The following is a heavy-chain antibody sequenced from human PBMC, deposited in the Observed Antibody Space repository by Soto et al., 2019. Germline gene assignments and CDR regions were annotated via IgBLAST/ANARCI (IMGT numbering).Heavy chain of an antibody. J-gene: IGHJ4*02. Sequence: ASVKVSCKASGYTFTTYGISWVRQAPGQGLEWMGWISGYNGNTNYAQKFQGRVTMTTDTSTSTAYMELRSLRSADTAVYFCAKGYHYGYGDYWGLGILVTVSS. CDR3: AKGYHYGYGDY. D-gene: IGHD5-18*01. CDR1: GYTFTTYG. V-gene: IGHV1-18*01. CDR2: ISGYNGNT.